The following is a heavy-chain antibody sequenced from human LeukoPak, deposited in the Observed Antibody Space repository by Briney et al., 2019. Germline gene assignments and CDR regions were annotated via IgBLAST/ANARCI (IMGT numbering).Heavy chain of an antibody. CDR2: ISYDGSNK. CDR1: GFTFSSYG. CDR3: AKGDYDILTGYHDY. D-gene: IGHD3-9*01. V-gene: IGHV3-30*18. J-gene: IGHJ4*02. Sequence: PGGSLRLSCAASGFTFSSYGMHWARQAPGKGLEWVAVISYDGSNKYYADSVKGRFTISRDNSKNTLYLQMNSLRAEDTAVYYCAKGDYDILTGYHDYWGQGTLVTVSS.